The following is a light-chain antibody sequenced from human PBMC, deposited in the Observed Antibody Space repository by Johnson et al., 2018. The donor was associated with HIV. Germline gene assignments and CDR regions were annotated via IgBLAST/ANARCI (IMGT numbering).Light chain of an antibody. V-gene: IGLV1-51*01. CDR1: SSNIGNNY. CDR3: GTLDSSLRKV. CDR2: DNN. J-gene: IGLJ1*01. Sequence: QSMLTQPPSVSAAPGQKVTISCSGSSSNIGNNYVSWYQQLPGTAPKLLIYDNNKRPSGIPDRFSGSKSGTSATLGITGLQTGDEADYYCGTLDSSLRKVFGTGTRVTVL.